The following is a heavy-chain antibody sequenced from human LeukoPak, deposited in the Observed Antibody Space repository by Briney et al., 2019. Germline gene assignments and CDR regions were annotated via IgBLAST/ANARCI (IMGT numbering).Heavy chain of an antibody. V-gene: IGHV4-61*01. D-gene: IGHD6-13*01. CDR2: IYYSGST. CDR3: ARGLASSSSWYNRNYYYYGMDV. Sequence: SETLSLTCTVSGGSVSSGSYYWSWIRQPPGKGLEWIGYIYYSGSTNYNPSLKSRVTISVDTSKNQFSLRLSSVTAADTAVYYCARGLASSSSWYNRNYYYYGMDVRGQGTTVTVSS. CDR1: GGSVSSGSYY. J-gene: IGHJ6*02.